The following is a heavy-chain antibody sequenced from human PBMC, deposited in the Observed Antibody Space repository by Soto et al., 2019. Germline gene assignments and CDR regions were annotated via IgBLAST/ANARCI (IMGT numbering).Heavy chain of an antibody. CDR2: ISSSSSTI. CDR3: ARFAVGATFDY. D-gene: IGHD1-26*01. V-gene: IGHV3-48*01. CDR1: GFTFSSYS. Sequence: GGSLRLSCAASGFTFSSYSMNWVRQAPGKGLEWVSYISSSSSTIYYADSVKGRFTISRDNAKNSLYLQMNSLRAEDTAVYYCARFAVGATFDYWGQGTLVTVSS. J-gene: IGHJ4*02.